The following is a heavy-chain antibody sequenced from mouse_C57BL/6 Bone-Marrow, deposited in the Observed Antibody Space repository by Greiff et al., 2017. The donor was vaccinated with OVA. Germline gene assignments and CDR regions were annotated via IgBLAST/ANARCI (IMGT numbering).Heavy chain of an antibody. Sequence: VQLQQSGPELVKPGASVKISCKASGYSFTGYYMNWVKQSPGKSLEWIGEINPSTGGTTYNQKFKAKATLTVDKSSSTAYMQLKSLTSEDSAVYYCARGDYWGQGTTLTVSS. V-gene: IGHV1-42*01. J-gene: IGHJ2*01. CDR2: INPSTGGT. CDR1: GYSFTGYY. CDR3: ARGDY.